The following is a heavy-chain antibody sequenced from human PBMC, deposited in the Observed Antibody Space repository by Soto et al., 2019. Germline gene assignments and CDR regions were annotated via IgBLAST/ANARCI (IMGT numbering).Heavy chain of an antibody. Sequence: EVQLVESGGGLVQPGGSLRLSCAASGFTFSRYAMHWVRQAPGKGLEYVSAISSNGGSTDYANSVKDRFTISRDNSKNTLYLQMGSLRAEDMAVYYCARGSNGYHFDYWGQGTLVTVSS. D-gene: IGHD5-12*01. CDR3: ARGSNGYHFDY. V-gene: IGHV3-64*01. J-gene: IGHJ4*02. CDR2: ISSNGGST. CDR1: GFTFSRYA.